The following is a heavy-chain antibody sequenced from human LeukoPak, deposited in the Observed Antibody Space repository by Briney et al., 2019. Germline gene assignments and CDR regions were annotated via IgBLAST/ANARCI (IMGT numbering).Heavy chain of an antibody. CDR2: MNLDGSEK. J-gene: IGHJ4*02. V-gene: IGHV3-7*05. CDR3: VREPSGYNGY. D-gene: IGHD3-22*01. Sequence: PGGSLRLSCAASGFIFGSYWMAWVRQAPGKGLEWVASMNLDGSEKYYVDSVKGRFTVSRDNAKYSLYLQMNSLRAEDTAVYYCVREPSGYNGYWGQGTLVTVSS. CDR1: GFIFGSYW.